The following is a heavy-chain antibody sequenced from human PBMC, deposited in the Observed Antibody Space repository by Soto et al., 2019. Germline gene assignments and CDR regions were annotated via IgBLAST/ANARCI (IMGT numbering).Heavy chain of an antibody. J-gene: IGHJ6*02. V-gene: IGHV3-30-3*01. D-gene: IGHD5-18*01. CDR1: GFTFSSYA. CDR2: ISYDGSNK. CDR3: ARGSTLWLSNYYYGMDV. Sequence: QVQLVESGGGVVQPGRSLRLSCAASGFTFSSYAMHWVRQAPGKGLEWVAVISYDGSNKYYADSVKGRFTISRDNSKNTLYLQMNSLRAEDTAVYYCARGSTLWLSNYYYGMDVWDQGTTVTVSS.